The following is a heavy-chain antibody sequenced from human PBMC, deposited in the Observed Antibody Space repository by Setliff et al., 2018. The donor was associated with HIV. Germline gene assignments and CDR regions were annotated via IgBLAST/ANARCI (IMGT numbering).Heavy chain of an antibody. V-gene: IGHV4-59*11. J-gene: IGHJ5*02. CDR3: ARVSRLHPFDP. CDR2: IYYTGIP. CDR1: GTSINSHY. D-gene: IGHD2-15*01. Sequence: SETLSLTCTVSGTSINSHYWSWIRQTPGKGLQWIGLIYYTGIPTYNPSLEGRITMSVDRSKNQSSLRLTSVTAADTAMYYCARVSRLHPFDPWGQGTLVTV.